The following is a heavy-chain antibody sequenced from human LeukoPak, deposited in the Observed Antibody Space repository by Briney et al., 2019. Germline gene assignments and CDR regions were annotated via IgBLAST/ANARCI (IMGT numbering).Heavy chain of an antibody. Sequence: SQTLPLTCAISGDSVSSNSAAWNWIRQSPSRGLEWLGRTYYGSRSIWYNDYAVSVKSRITINPDTSKNQFSLQLNSVTPEDTAVYYCARGPFYCSGGTCYSDRHAFDIWGQGTMVTVSS. CDR2: TYYGSRSIWYN. V-gene: IGHV6-1*01. CDR3: ARGPFYCSGGTCYSDRHAFDI. CDR1: GDSVSSNSAA. D-gene: IGHD2-15*01. J-gene: IGHJ3*02.